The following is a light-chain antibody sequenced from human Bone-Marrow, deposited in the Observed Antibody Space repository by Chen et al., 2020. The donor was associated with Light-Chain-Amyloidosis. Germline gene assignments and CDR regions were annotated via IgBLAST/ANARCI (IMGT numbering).Light chain of an antibody. V-gene: IGLV2-8*01. CDR3: SSFAVSKIVL. Sequence: QSALTQPPSASGPPGQSVTISCTGARSDFGPFNYVSWYQQHPGKPPKLIMFDVNRRPSGVPGRFSGSKSGNTASLTVSGLQPDDEADYYCSSFAVSKIVLFGGGTKLTVL. J-gene: IGLJ3*02. CDR2: DVN. CDR1: RSDFGPFNY.